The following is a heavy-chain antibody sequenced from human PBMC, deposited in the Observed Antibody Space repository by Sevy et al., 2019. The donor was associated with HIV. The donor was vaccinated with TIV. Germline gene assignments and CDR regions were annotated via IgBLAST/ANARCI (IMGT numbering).Heavy chain of an antibody. J-gene: IGHJ4*01. V-gene: IGHV5-51*01. CDR3: ATSRTGYFDGSGYYIY. CDR2: IYPDDSDT. CDR1: GYSFTSHW. D-gene: IGHD3-22*01. Sequence: GESLKISCQGSGYSFTSHWIAWVRQMPGKGLEWMGIIYPDDSDTRHSPSFQGQVTFSADKSIVTAYLQWSSLKASDTAIYYCATSRTGYFDGSGYYIYWGQGTQVTVSS.